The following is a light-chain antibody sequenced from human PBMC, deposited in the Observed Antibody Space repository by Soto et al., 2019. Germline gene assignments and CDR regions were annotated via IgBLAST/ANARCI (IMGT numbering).Light chain of an antibody. V-gene: IGKV1-39*01. CDR3: QETYTLTWT. CDR2: AAS. J-gene: IGKJ1*01. CDR1: QTISSH. Sequence: DIQMTQSPSSLSASVGERVTITCRASQTISSHLNWYQHKAGTAPKLLIYAASGLQSAVPSRFSGSGSGTDFTLTISSRQPEDFATYYCQETYTLTWTFGPGTKVEIK.